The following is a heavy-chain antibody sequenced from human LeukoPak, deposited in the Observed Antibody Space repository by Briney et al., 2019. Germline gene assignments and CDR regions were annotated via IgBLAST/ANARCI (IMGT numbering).Heavy chain of an antibody. CDR3: AKDSWEVGATSEIDY. V-gene: IGHV3-30*02. CDR2: IRYDGSDK. Sequence: GGSLRLSCAASGFTFSSYGMHWVRQAPGKGLEWVAFIRYDGSDKYCADSVKGRFTISRDNSKNTLYLQMNGLRAEDTAVYYCAKDSWEVGATSEIDYWGQGTLVTVSS. D-gene: IGHD1-26*01. J-gene: IGHJ4*02. CDR1: GFTFSSYG.